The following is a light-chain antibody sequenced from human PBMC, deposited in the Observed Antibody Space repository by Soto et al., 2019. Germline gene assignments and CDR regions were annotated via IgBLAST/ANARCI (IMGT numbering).Light chain of an antibody. Sequence: QSALTQAPSAPGSPGQSVTISCTGTKSDIGVYDFFSWYQHHPGKTPRLIIYEVVQRPSGVPDRFSGSKSGNTASLAVSGLQAADEADYFCKSYAGSNTYVFGSGTKLTVL. CDR3: KSYAGSNTYV. V-gene: IGLV2-8*01. J-gene: IGLJ1*01. CDR2: EVV. CDR1: KSDIGVYDF.